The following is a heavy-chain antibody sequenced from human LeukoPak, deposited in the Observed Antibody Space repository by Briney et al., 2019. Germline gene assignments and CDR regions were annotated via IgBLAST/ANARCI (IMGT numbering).Heavy chain of an antibody. J-gene: IGHJ5*02. D-gene: IGHD3-22*01. CDR2: ISGSGGTT. V-gene: IGHV3-23*01. Sequence: GGSLRLSCAASGFTFNNYAMSWVRQAPGKGLEWVSAISGSGGTTYYADSVKGRFTFSRDNSKNTLYLQMNSLRAEDTAVYYCARARSPSSGYLLRDHNWFDPWGQGTLVTVSS. CDR3: ARARSPSSGYLLRDHNWFDP. CDR1: GFTFNNYA.